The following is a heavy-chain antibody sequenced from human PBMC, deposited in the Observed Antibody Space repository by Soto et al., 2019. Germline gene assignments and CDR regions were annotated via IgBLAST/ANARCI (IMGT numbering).Heavy chain of an antibody. CDR2: IYYSGST. Sequence: LSLTCTVSGGSISSYYWSWIRQPPGKGLEWIGYIYYSGSTNYNPSLKSRVTISVDTSKNQFSLKLSSVTAADTAVYYCAGAVFGELSELDYWGQGTLVTVSS. J-gene: IGHJ4*02. CDR3: AGAVFGELSELDY. CDR1: GGSISSYY. D-gene: IGHD3-10*01. V-gene: IGHV4-59*01.